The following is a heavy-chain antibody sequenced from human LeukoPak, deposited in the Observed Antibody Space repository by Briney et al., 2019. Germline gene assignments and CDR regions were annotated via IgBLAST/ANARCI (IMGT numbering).Heavy chain of an antibody. CDR1: GGSISSYY. J-gene: IGHJ4*02. CDR3: ARTNSSSWYVPLAY. Sequence: ETLSLTCTVSGGSISSYYWSWIRQPPGKELEWIGYIYYSGSTNYNPSLKSRVTISVDTPKNQFSLKLSSVTAADTAVYYCARTNSSSWYVPLAYWGQGTLVTVSS. D-gene: IGHD6-13*01. V-gene: IGHV4-59*01. CDR2: IYYSGST.